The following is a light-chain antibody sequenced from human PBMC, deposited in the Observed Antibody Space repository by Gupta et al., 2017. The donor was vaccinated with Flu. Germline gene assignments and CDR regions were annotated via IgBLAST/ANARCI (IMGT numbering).Light chain of an antibody. CDR3: VLYMSSVWV. V-gene: IGLV8-61*01. CDR2: STN. Sequence: QTVVTQEPSFSVSPGRTVTLTCGLSSGTVSTSYYSSWYQQTPGQAPRTLIYSTNTRSSGVPDRFSGSILGNKAALTITGAQADDEADYYCVLYMSSVWVFGGGTKLTVL. J-gene: IGLJ3*02. CDR1: SGTVSTSYY.